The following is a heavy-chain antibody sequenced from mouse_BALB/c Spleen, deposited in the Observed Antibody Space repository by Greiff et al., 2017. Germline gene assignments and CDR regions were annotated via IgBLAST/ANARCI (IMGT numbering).Heavy chain of an antibody. V-gene: IGHV5-9-4*01. J-gene: IGHJ4*01. Sequence: EVQRVESGGGLVKPGGSLKLSCAASGFTFSSYAMSWVRQSPEKRLEWVAEISSGGSYTYYPDTVTGRFTISRDNAKNTLYLEMSSLRSEDTARYYCARVDYYAMDYWGQGTSVTVSS. CDR3: ARVDYYAMDY. CDR2: ISSGGSYT. CDR1: GFTFSSYA.